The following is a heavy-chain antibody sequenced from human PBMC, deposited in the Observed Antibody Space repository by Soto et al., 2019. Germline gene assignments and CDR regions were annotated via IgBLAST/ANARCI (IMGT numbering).Heavy chain of an antibody. D-gene: IGHD2-15*01. CDR3: ARYCSGGSCYFGVSFDY. J-gene: IGHJ4*02. Sequence: ASVKVSCKASGYTFTSYAMHWVRQAPGQRLEWMGWINAGNGNTKYSQKFQGRVTITRDTSASTAYMELSSLRSEDTAVYYCARYCSGGSCYFGVSFDYWGQGTLVTVSS. V-gene: IGHV1-3*01. CDR2: INAGNGNT. CDR1: GYTFTSYA.